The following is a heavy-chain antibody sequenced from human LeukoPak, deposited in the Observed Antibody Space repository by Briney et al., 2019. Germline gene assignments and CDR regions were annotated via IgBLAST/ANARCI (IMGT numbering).Heavy chain of an antibody. J-gene: IGHJ4*02. D-gene: IGHD1-26*01. CDR1: GFTFSDYY. CDR3: ARYSVGASHYFDY. V-gene: IGHV3-11*03. Sequence: PGGSLRLTCAASGFTFSDYYMGWIRPAPGKGLEWLSYICPSSVYTDYADSVKGRFTISRDNAKNSLDLQVNSLRAEDTAVYFCARYSVGASHYFDYWGQGTLVTVSS. CDR2: ICPSSVYT.